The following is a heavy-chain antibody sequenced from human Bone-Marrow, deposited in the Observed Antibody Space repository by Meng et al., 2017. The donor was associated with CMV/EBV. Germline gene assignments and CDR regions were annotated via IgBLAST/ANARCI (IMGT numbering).Heavy chain of an antibody. CDR3: ARDGPNCSSTSCYFDD. J-gene: IGHJ4*01. CDR2: IDISSHTI. V-gene: IGHV3-48*01. Sequence: GESLKISCAVSGFTFSNYNMKWVRQAPGKGLEWISHIDISSHTIYYADSVKGRFTISRDNSKNTLYLQMNSLRAEDTAVYYCARDGPNCSSTSCYFDDWGHGTLVTVSS. CDR1: GFTFSNYN. D-gene: IGHD2-2*01.